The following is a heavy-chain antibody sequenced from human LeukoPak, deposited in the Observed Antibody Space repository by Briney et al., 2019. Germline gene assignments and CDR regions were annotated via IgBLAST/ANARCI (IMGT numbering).Heavy chain of an antibody. J-gene: IGHJ3*02. CDR1: SGFA. Sequence: GGSLRLSCAAFSGFAMSWVRQAPGRGLEWVSAINGRGDDTYYPDSVKGRFTISRDNSNNTLYLQMNSLRAEDTAVYYCARTYDSSGYYQNYAFDIWGQGTMVTVSS. CDR2: INGRGDDT. CDR3: ARTYDSSGYYQNYAFDI. V-gene: IGHV3-23*01. D-gene: IGHD3-22*01.